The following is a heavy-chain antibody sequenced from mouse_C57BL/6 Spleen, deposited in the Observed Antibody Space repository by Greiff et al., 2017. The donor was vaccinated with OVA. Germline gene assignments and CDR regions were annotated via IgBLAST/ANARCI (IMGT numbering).Heavy chain of an antibody. J-gene: IGHJ3*01. CDR1: GYTFTSYW. CDR2: IDPSDSYT. CDR3: ASEQLRLRGFAY. V-gene: IGHV1-69*01. Sequence: QVQLQQPGAELVMPGASVKLSCKASGYTFTSYWMHWVKQRPGQGLEWIGEIDPSDSYTNYNQKFKGKSTLTVDKSSSTAYMQRSSLTSEDSAVYYCASEQLRLRGFAYWGQGTLVTVSA. D-gene: IGHD3-2*02.